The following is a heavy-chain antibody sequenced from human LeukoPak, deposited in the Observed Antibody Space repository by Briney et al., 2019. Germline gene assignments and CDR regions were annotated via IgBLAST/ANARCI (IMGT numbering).Heavy chain of an antibody. V-gene: IGHV3-30*02. CDR1: GFTFNHYG. CDR3: ANLHRLRWADY. J-gene: IGHJ4*02. D-gene: IGHD4-23*01. Sequence: PGGSLRLSCAASGFTFNHYGMHWVRQAPGKGLEWVAFIRYDASNKYYADSVKGRFTISRDNSKNTLYLQMNSLRAEDTAVYYCANLHRLRWADYWGQGTLVTVSS. CDR2: IRYDASNK.